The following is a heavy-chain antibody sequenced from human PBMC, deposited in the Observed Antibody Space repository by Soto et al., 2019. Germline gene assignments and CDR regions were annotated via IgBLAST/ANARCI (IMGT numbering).Heavy chain of an antibody. CDR1: GGSISSSSYY. CDR2: IYYSGST. Sequence: SETLSLTCTVSGGSISSSSYYWGWIRQPPGKGLEWIGSIYYSGSTYYNPSLKSRVTISVDTSKNQFSLKLSSVTAADTAVYYCARLFTTVTTWSGSKGFDYWGQGTLVTVSS. J-gene: IGHJ4*02. V-gene: IGHV4-39*01. D-gene: IGHD4-17*01. CDR3: ARLFTTVTTWSGSKGFDY.